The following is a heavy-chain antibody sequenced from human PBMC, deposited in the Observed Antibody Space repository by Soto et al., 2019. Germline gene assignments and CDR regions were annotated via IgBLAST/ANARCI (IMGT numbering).Heavy chain of an antibody. D-gene: IGHD3-16*01. CDR3: AREGANWFDP. V-gene: IGHV6-1*01. CDR2: TYYRSKWYN. Sequence: QVRLQQSGPGLVKPSQTLSLTCAISGDSVSSNSAAWNWIRQSPSRGLEWLGRTYYRSKWYNEYAVSGESRITINLDTSKNQLSLQVNSVTPEDTAVYYCAREGANWFDPWGQGTLVTVSS. CDR1: GDSVSSNSAA. J-gene: IGHJ5*02.